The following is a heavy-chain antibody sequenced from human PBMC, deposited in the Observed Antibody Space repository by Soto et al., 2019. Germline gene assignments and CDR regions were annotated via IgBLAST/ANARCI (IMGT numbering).Heavy chain of an antibody. CDR2: IYYSGST. V-gene: IGHV4-31*03. CDR1: GGSISSGGYY. CDR3: ARDMYCISTSCPGKGPVGWFDP. Sequence: QVQLQESGPGLVKPSQTLSLTCTVSGGSISSGGYYWSWIRQHPGKGLEWIGYIYYSGSTYYNPSLKSRVTISVDTSKNQFSLKLSSVTAADTAVYYCARDMYCISTSCPGKGPVGWFDPWGQGTLVTVSS. D-gene: IGHD2-2*01. J-gene: IGHJ5*02.